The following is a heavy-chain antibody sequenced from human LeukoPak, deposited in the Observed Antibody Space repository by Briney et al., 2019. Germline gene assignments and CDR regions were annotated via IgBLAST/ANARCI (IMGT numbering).Heavy chain of an antibody. J-gene: IGHJ4*02. CDR3: ARGSLWGLRLGY. CDR2: MNPNSGNT. Sequence: ASVEVSCKASGYTFTSYDINWVRQATGQGLEWMGWMNPNSGNTGYAQKFQGRVTITRNTSISTAYMELSSLRSEDTAVYYCARGSLWGLRLGYWGQGTLVTVSS. V-gene: IGHV1-8*03. D-gene: IGHD5-12*01. CDR1: GYTFTSYD.